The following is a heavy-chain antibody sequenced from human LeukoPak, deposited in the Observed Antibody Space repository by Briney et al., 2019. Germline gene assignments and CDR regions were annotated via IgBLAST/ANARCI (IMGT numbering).Heavy chain of an antibody. CDR3: AEITMIDWFDP. Sequence: SSGTLSLTCTVSGGSISSYYWSWIRQPPGKGLEWIGYIYYSGSTNYNPSLKSRVTISVDTSKNQFSLKLSSVTAADTAVYYCAEITMIDWFDPWGQGTLVTVSS. J-gene: IGHJ5*02. CDR1: GGSISSYY. V-gene: IGHV4-59*01. D-gene: IGHD3-22*01. CDR2: IYYSGST.